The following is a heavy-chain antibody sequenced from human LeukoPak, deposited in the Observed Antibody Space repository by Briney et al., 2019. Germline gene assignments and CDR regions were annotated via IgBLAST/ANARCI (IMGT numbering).Heavy chain of an antibody. D-gene: IGHD6-19*01. CDR2: IYYSGST. CDR3: ARERAGTGDY. CDR1: GGSISSYY. V-gene: IGHV4-59*12. Sequence: PSETLSLTCTVSGGSISSYYWSWIRQPPGKGLEWIGYIYYSGSTNYNPSLKSRVTISVDTSKNQFSLKLSSVTAADTAVYYCARERAGTGDYWGQGTLVTVSS. J-gene: IGHJ4*02.